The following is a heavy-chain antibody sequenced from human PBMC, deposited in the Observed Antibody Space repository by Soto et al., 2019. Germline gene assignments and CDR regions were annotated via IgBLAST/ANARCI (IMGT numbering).Heavy chain of an antibody. D-gene: IGHD2-15*01. Sequence: SETLSLTCTVSGGSISSSYWSWIRQPPGKGLEWLAYIYDDGSANYNSSLKSRATISLDMSKNQFSLKSTSVTAADTAVYYCARDKYCSGGSCRKNWFDPWGQGTLVTVSS. J-gene: IGHJ5*02. CDR3: ARDKYCSGGSCRKNWFDP. CDR2: IYDDGSA. CDR1: GGSISSSY. V-gene: IGHV4-59*01.